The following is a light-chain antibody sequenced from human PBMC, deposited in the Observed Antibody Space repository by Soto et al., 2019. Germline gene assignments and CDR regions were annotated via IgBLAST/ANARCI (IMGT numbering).Light chain of an antibody. CDR2: DAS. V-gene: IGKV1-5*01. CDR3: QQYNSYWT. J-gene: IGKJ1*01. CDR1: QSISSW. Sequence: DIQMTQSPSTVSASVGDRVTITCRASQSISSWLAWYQQKPGKAPKLLIYDASSLKSGVPSRFSGSGSGTEFTLTISSLQPVDFATYYCQQYNSYWTFGQGTKVDIK.